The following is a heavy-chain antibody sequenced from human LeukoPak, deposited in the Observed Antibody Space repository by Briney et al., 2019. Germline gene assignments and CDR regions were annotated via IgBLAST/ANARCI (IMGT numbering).Heavy chain of an antibody. Sequence: ASVKVSCKAPGYTFTGYYMHWVRQAPGQGLEWMGWINPNSGGTNYAQKFQGRVTMTRDTSISTAYMELSRLRSDDTAVYYCARSAPAIAAAGLDYWGQGTLVTVSS. CDR3: ARSAPAIAAAGLDY. J-gene: IGHJ4*02. CDR1: GYTFTGYY. V-gene: IGHV1-2*02. CDR2: INPNSGGT. D-gene: IGHD6-13*01.